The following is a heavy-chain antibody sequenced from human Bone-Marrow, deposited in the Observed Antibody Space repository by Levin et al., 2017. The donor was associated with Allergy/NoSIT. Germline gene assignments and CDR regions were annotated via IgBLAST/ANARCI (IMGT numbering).Heavy chain of an antibody. CDR1: GFTFSSYS. Sequence: GGSLRLSCAGSGFTFSSYSMNWVRQAPGKGLEWVSSISSSSSYIYYADSVKGRFTISRDNAKNSLYLQMNSLRAEDTAVYYCARDRWNTMVQGGYYYYYYMDVWAKGPRSPSP. D-gene: IGHD3-10*01. CDR2: ISSSSSYI. CDR3: ARDRWNTMVQGGYYYYYYMDV. V-gene: IGHV3-21*01. J-gene: IGHJ6*03.